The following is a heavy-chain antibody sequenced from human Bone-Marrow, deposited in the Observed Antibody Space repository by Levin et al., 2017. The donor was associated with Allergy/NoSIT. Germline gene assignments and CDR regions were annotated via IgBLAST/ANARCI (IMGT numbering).Heavy chain of an antibody. CDR1: GTSISNVY. CDR2: VSDAGTT. Sequence: PSETLSLICKVSGTSISNVYWNWIRQSPGKGLEWIGCVSDAGTTFYNPSLKSRVTMSLDTSKNQFSLNLDSVTAADTAVYYCARDPMTSVTFFDFWGQGTLVSVSS. V-gene: IGHV4-59*01. CDR3: ARDPMTSVTFFDF. J-gene: IGHJ4*02. D-gene: IGHD4-17*01.